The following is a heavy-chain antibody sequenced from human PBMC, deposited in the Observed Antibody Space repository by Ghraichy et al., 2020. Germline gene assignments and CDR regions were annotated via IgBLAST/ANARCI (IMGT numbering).Heavy chain of an antibody. J-gene: IGHJ1*01. CDR3: ARDFPYYDCWSGYSQAREH. CDR2: IYYSGST. V-gene: IGHV4-61*01. D-gene: IGHD3-3*01. Sequence: GSLRLSCTVSGGSVSSGSYYWSWIRQPPGKGLEWIGYIYYSGSTNYNPSLKSRVTISVDTSKNQFSLKLSSVTAADTAVYYCARDFPYYDCWSGYSQAREHWGQGTLVTVSS. CDR1: GGSVSSGSYY.